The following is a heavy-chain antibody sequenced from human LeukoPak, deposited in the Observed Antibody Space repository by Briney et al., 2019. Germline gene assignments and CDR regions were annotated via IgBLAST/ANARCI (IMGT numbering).Heavy chain of an antibody. CDR2: NYHSGST. J-gene: IGHJ3*02. V-gene: IGHV4-38-2*02. D-gene: IGHD6-6*01. Sequence: SKTLSLTCTVSGYSISSGYYWGWIRQPPGKGLEWIGSNYHSGSTHYNPSLKSRVTISVDTSKNQFSLKLSSVTAADTAVYYCARMGSSAFFDAFDIWGQGTMVTVSS. CDR3: ARMGSSAFFDAFDI. CDR1: GYSISSGYY.